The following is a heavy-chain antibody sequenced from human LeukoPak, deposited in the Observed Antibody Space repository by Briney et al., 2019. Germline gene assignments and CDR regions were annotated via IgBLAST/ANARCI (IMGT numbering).Heavy chain of an antibody. Sequence: PGGSLRLSCAASGFTFSSYGMSWVRQAPGKGLEWVSGINWNGGSTGYADSVKGRFTISRDNANNSLYLQMNSLRAEDTALYYCARDKLGSSNAWGQGTLVTVSS. CDR1: GFTFSSYG. CDR3: ARDKLGSSNA. V-gene: IGHV3-20*04. D-gene: IGHD6-13*01. CDR2: INWNGGST. J-gene: IGHJ5*02.